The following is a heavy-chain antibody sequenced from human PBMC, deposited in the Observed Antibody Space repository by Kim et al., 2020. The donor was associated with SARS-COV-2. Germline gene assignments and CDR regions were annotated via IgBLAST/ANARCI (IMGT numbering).Heavy chain of an antibody. CDR3: TRDVYTARYYYGMDV. V-gene: IGHV3-73*01. Sequence: GGSLRLSCAASGFTFSGSAMHWVRQASGKGLEWVGRIRSKANSYATAYAASVKGRFTISSDDSKNTAYLQMNSLKTEETAVYCCTRDVYTARYYYGMDVWGQGTTVTVSS. CDR2: IRSKANSYAT. J-gene: IGHJ6*01. CDR1: GFTFSGSA. D-gene: IGHD5-18*01.